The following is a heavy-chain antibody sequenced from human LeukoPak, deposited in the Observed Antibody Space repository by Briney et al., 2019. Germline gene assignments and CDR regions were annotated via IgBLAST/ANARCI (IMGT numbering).Heavy chain of an antibody. CDR1: GFTFSDYY. D-gene: IGHD1-1*01. Sequence: PGGSLRLSCAASGFTFSDYYMSWIRQAPGKGLEWVSYISSSSSYTNYADSVKGRFTISRDNAKNSLYLQKNSLRAEDTAVYYCAREGGPYNWTGPNWFDPWGQGTLVTVSS. CDR3: AREGGPYNWTGPNWFDP. V-gene: IGHV3-11*05. CDR2: ISSSSSYT. J-gene: IGHJ5*02.